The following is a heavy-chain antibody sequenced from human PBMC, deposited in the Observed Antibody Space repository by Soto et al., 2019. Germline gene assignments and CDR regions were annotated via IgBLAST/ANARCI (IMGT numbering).Heavy chain of an antibody. Sequence: SETLSLTCAVSGGSISSSNWWSWVRQPPGKGLEWIGEIYHSGSTNYNPSLKSRVTISVDKSKNQFSLKLSSVTAADTAVYYCARNKDTAMVPDKYYFDYWGQGTLVTVSS. CDR1: GGSISSSNW. CDR2: IYHSGST. V-gene: IGHV4-4*02. D-gene: IGHD5-18*01. J-gene: IGHJ4*02. CDR3: ARNKDTAMVPDKYYFDY.